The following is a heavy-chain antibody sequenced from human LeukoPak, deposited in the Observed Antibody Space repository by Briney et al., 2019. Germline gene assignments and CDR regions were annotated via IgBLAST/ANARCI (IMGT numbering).Heavy chain of an antibody. J-gene: IGHJ6*04. CDR1: GFTFSSYE. CDR3: AELGITMIGGV. D-gene: IGHD3-10*02. Sequence: GGSLRLSCAASGFTFSSYEMNWVRQAPGKGLEWVSYISSSGSTIYYADSVKGRFTISRDNAKNSLYLQMSSLRAEDTAVYYCAELGITMIGGVWGKGTTVTVSS. V-gene: IGHV3-48*03. CDR2: ISSSGSTI.